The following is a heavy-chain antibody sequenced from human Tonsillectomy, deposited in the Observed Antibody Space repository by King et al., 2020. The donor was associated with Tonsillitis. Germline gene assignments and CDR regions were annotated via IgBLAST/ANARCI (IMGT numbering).Heavy chain of an antibody. J-gene: IGHJ4*02. CDR2: ISWNSGYI. D-gene: IGHD1-14*01. V-gene: IGHV3-9*01. Sequence: QLVQSGGGLVQPGRSLRLSCATSGFTFDDYAMHWVRQAPGKGLEWVSGISWNSGYIGYADSVKGRFTISRDNARNSLYLQMNSLRAEDTALYYCAKDIGGIGRTLFESWGQGTLVTVSS. CDR1: GFTFDDYA. CDR3: AKDIGGIGRTLFES.